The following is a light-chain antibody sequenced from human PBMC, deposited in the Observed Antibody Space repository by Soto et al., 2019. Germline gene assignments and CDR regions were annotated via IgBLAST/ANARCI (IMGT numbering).Light chain of an antibody. CDR2: DAS. V-gene: IGKV3-15*01. CDR3: QQYHNWPIT. CDR1: QSVSSN. J-gene: IGKJ5*01. Sequence: DIEMTQSPATLSVSPGERATLSCRASQSVSSNLAWHQQKPGQAPRILMYDASTRATGIPARFSGSGSGTEFTLTISSLQSEDFAVYYCQQYHNWPITFGQGTRLEI.